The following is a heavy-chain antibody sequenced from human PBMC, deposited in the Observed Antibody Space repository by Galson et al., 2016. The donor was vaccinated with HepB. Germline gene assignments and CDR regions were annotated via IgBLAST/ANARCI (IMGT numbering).Heavy chain of an antibody. J-gene: IGHJ6*04. Sequence: SLRLSCAASGFSVSSNYMSWVRQAPGKGLEWVSIIYGSDYTYYADSVKGRFTISRDNSKNTVYLQMNSLRTEDTAVYYCARDYRYSNLGSFWPTIYHGMDVWGKGATVTVSS. CDR3: ARDYRYSNLGSFWPTIYHGMDV. D-gene: IGHD4-11*01. CDR2: IYGSDYT. V-gene: IGHV3-66*03. CDR1: GFSVSSNY.